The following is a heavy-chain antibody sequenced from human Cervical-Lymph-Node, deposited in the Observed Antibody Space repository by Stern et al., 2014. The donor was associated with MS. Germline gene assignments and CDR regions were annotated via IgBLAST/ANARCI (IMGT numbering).Heavy chain of an antibody. CDR1: GGTFISYA. CDR2: IIPISPTA. Sequence: QVQLVQSGAEMKKPGSSVTVSCKASGGTFISYAITWVRQAPGQGLEWMGGIIPISPTANLAQKFQGRVTITVDKSTDTAYLQVDSLRSEDTAVYFCARGYSGPRPYYFYAMDVWGPGTTVIVSS. D-gene: IGHD4-11*01. CDR3: ARGYSGPRPYYFYAMDV. J-gene: IGHJ6*02. V-gene: IGHV1-69*14.